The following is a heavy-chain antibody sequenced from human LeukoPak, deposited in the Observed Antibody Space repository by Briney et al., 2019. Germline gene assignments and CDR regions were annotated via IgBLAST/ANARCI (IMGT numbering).Heavy chain of an antibody. D-gene: IGHD6-13*01. CDR3: ARARVAVAGAGLDY. CDR2: ITGGGTNT. V-gene: IGHV3-21*01. Sequence: PGGSLRLSCAASGFTFRSYSMNWVRQAPGKGLEWVSSITGGGTNTYYPDSVKGRFTISRDNAKNSLYLQMNSLRAEDTAVYYCARARVAVAGAGLDYWGQGTLVPVSS. J-gene: IGHJ4*02. CDR1: GFTFRSYS.